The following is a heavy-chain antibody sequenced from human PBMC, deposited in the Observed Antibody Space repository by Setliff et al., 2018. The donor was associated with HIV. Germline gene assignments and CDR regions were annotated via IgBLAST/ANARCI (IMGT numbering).Heavy chain of an antibody. Sequence: KPSETLSLTCAVSGYSISSGYYWGWIRQPPGKGLEWIGSMYHSGSTYHNPSLKGRVTISVDTSKNQFSLKLSYVTAADTAFYYCARQSPQIRYLYWLNAFDIWGQGTMVTVSS. J-gene: IGHJ3*02. CDR3: ARQSPQIRYLYWLNAFDI. D-gene: IGHD3-9*01. V-gene: IGHV4-38-2*01. CDR1: GYSISSGYY. CDR2: MYHSGST.